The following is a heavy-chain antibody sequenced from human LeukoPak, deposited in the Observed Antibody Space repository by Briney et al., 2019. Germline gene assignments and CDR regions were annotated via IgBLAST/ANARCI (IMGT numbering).Heavy chain of an antibody. D-gene: IGHD6-19*01. J-gene: IGHJ4*02. Sequence: SSVQVSCKAARGTFSRYAISWVRQAPGQGLEWMGGIIPMFGIANYAQKFQGRVTITADESTSTAYMELSSLRSEDTAVYYCARDRPYTGGWRGFDYWGQGTLVTVSS. CDR3: ARDRPYTGGWRGFDY. CDR2: IIPMFGIA. V-gene: IGHV1-69*13. CDR1: RGTFSRYA.